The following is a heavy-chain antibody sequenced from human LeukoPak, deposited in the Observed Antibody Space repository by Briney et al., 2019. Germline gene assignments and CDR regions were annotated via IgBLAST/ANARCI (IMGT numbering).Heavy chain of an antibody. V-gene: IGHV3-43*01. CDR3: AKGQGSSSLFDY. Sequence: GGSLRLSXAASGFTFDDYTMHWVRQAPGKGLEWVSLISWDGGSTYYADSVKGRFTISRDNSKNSLYLQMNSLRTEDTALYYCAKGQGSSSLFDYWGQGTLVTVSS. D-gene: IGHD6-13*01. CDR1: GFTFDDYT. J-gene: IGHJ4*02. CDR2: ISWDGGST.